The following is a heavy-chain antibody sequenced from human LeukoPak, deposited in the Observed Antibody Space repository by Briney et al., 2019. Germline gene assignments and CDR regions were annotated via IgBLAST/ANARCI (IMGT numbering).Heavy chain of an antibody. CDR2: MNPNSGNT. V-gene: IGHV1-18*01. D-gene: IGHD2-8*01. J-gene: IGHJ4*02. Sequence: ASVKVSCKASGYTFTSYDINWVRQATGQGLEWMGWMNPNSGNTNYAQKLQGRVTMTTDTSTSTAYMELRSLRSDDTAVYYCARVYCTNGVCYESHFDYWGQGTLVTVSS. CDR3: ARVYCTNGVCYESHFDY. CDR1: GYTFTSYD.